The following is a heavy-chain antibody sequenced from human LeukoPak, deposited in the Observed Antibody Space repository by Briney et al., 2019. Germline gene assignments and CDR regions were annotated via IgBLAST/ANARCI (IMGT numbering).Heavy chain of an antibody. CDR2: ISSSGDTI. V-gene: IGHV3-11*04. CDR3: AGGPGYCTGGTCFDY. D-gene: IGHD2-8*02. J-gene: IGHJ4*02. Sequence: GGSLRLSCAASGFTFSDYYMSWIRQAPGKGLEGISYISSSGDTIFYADSVKGRFTISRDNAKNSLYLQMNSLRADDTAVYYCAGGPGYCTGGTCFDYWGQGTLVTVSS. CDR1: GFTFSDYY.